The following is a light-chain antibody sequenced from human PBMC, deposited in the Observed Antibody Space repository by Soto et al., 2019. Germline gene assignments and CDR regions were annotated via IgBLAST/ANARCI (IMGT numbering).Light chain of an antibody. V-gene: IGKV1-5*03. J-gene: IGKJ1*01. CDR1: QTISSW. CDR3: QVYTIFSEA. Sequence: DIQITLSPSTLSGSVGDRVTMTCRASQTISSWLAWYQQKPGKAPKLLIYKASTLKSGVPSRFSGSGSGTVFTLTICCLQPDDFTPYYCQVYTIFSEAFAQGGIVDIK. CDR2: KAS.